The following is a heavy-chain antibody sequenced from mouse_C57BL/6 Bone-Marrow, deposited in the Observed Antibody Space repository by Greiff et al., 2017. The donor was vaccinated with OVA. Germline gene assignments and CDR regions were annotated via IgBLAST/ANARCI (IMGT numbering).Heavy chain of an antibody. D-gene: IGHD1-1*01. J-gene: IGHJ2*01. CDR2: SRNKANDYTT. CDR1: GFTFSDFY. Sequence: EVKLMESGGGLVQSGRSLRLSCAPSGFTFSDFYMEWVRQAPGKGLEWIAASRNKANDYTTEYSASVKGRFIVSRDTSQSILYLQMNALRAEDTAIYYCARDAGGSYFDYWGQGTTLTVSS. V-gene: IGHV7-1*01. CDR3: ARDAGGSYFDY.